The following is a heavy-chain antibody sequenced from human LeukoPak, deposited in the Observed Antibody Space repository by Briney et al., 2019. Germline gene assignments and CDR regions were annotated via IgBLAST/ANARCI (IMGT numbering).Heavy chain of an antibody. CDR3: ATDVSYAFDY. D-gene: IGHD2-2*01. V-gene: IGHV1-24*01. J-gene: IGHJ4*02. CDR1: GYTLTELS. Sequence: ASVKVSCKVSGYTLTELSMHWVRQAPGKGLEWMGGFDPEDGETIYAQKFPGRVTMPEDTSTDTAYMELSSLRSEDTAVYYCATDVSYAFDYWGQGTLVTVSS. CDR2: FDPEDGET.